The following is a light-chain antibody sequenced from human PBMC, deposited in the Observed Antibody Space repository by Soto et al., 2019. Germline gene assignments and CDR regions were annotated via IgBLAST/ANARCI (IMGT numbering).Light chain of an antibody. V-gene: IGKV3-15*01. CDR2: GAS. Sequence: EIVMTQSPATLSVSPGERATLSCRASQSVSSNLAWYQQKPGQAPRLLIYGASTRATGIPARFSGSGSGTEFTLTISSPQSEDFAVYYCQQYINWPYTFGQGTKLEIK. J-gene: IGKJ2*01. CDR1: QSVSSN. CDR3: QQYINWPYT.